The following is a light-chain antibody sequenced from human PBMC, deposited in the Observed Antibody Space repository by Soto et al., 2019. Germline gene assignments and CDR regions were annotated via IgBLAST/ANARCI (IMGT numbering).Light chain of an antibody. CDR1: QSVLYSSNNKNY. CDR2: WAS. Sequence: DAVVTQSPDSLAASLGERATINCKSSQSVLYSSNNKNYLAWYQQKPGQPPKLLIYWASTRESGVPDRFSGSGSGTDFTLTISSLQDEDVEVYYCQQYLHTPRTLGQGTKVDIK. J-gene: IGKJ1*01. CDR3: QQYLHTPRT. V-gene: IGKV4-1*01.